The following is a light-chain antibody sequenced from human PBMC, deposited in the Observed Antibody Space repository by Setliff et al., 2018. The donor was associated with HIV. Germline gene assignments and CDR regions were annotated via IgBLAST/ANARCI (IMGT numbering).Light chain of an antibody. V-gene: IGKV3-20*01. Sequence: EIVLTQSPGTLSLSPGERATLSCRASQSVSSSYLAWYQQKPGQAPRLLIYGASSRATGIPDRFSGSGSGTDFTLTISRLEPEDFAVYYCQQYGRSPPWTFGQGTRWISN. J-gene: IGKJ1*01. CDR1: QSVSSSY. CDR3: QQYGRSPPWT. CDR2: GAS.